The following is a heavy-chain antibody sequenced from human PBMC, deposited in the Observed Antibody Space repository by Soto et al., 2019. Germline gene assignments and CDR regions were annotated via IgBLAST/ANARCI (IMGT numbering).Heavy chain of an antibody. D-gene: IGHD2-15*01. CDR3: ARDKRTPGGHFFHFGRDG. CDR1: GYSFTQYA. Sequence: ASVKFSCKSSGYSFTQYAIHWVRQAPGRSLEWLGWIHPANGNTKYSQKFQGRVTFTRDTSATTAYMELSSLRSEDAGLYYCARDKRTPGGHFFHFGRDGWGQGTTVTV. CDR2: IHPANGNT. J-gene: IGHJ6*02. V-gene: IGHV1-3*01.